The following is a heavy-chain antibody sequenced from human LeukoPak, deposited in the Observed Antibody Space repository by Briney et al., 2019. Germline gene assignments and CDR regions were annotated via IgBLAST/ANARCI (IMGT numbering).Heavy chain of an antibody. CDR2: IYYSGST. V-gene: IGHV4-39*07. D-gene: IGHD3-10*01. CDR3: ARGGYYGSGNDFRFDP. CDR1: GGPLSSRIYY. J-gene: IGHJ5*02. Sequence: SETLSLTCTVSGGPLSSRIYYWGSIRQPPGKGLEWIGSIYYSGSTYYNSSLKSRVSISLDTSKNHFSLKLRSVTAADTAVYYCARGGYYGSGNDFRFDPWGQGTLVTVSS.